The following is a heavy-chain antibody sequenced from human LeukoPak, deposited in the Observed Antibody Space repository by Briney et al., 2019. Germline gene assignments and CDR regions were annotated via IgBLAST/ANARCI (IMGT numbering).Heavy chain of an antibody. CDR1: GFTFSNYW. D-gene: IGHD2-15*01. CDR2: IKTDGSEK. V-gene: IGHV3-7*03. CDR3: ARSRTVVVAATIYYYGMDV. Sequence: PGGSLRLSCEGSGFTFSNYWMGWVRQAPGKGLQWVANIKTDGSEKYYVDSVKGRFTISRDNAKNSLYLQMNSLRAEDTAVYYCARSRTVVVAATIYYYGMDVWGQGTTVTVSS. J-gene: IGHJ6*02.